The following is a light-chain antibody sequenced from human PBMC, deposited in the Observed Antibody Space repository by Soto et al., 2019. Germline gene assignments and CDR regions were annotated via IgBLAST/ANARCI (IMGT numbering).Light chain of an antibody. CDR2: TTS. CDR1: QSISSY. Sequence: DIQMTQSPSSLSASVGDRFTITCRASQSISSYLNWYQQKPGKAPNLLIYTTSSLEGGVPSRFSGSGSGTDFTLTISSLQPEDFATYFCQQSYSRPRTFGQGTKVDIK. V-gene: IGKV1-39*01. CDR3: QQSYSRPRT. J-gene: IGKJ1*01.